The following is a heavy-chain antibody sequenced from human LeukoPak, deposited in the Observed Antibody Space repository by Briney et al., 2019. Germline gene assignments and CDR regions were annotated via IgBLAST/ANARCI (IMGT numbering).Heavy chain of an antibody. V-gene: IGHV4-59*11. J-gene: IGHJ6*03. Sequence: SETLSLTCTVSGGSISSHYWSWIRQPPGKELEWIGYIYYSGSTNYNPSLKSRVTISVDTSKNQFSLKLSSVTAADTAVYYCARVTSYYYYMDVWGKGTTVTVSS. CDR3: ARVTSYYYYMDV. CDR1: GGSISSHY. CDR2: IYYSGST.